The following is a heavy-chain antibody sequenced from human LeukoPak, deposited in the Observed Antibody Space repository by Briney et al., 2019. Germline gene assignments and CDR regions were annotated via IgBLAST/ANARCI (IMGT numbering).Heavy chain of an antibody. CDR1: GFTFSSYG. CDR2: IRYDGSNK. V-gene: IGHV3-30*02. J-gene: IGHJ4*02. D-gene: IGHD2-2*01. Sequence: GGSLRLSCAASGFTFSSYGIHWVRQAPGKGLEWVAIIRYDGSNKYYADSVKGRFTISRDNYKNTLYLQMNSLRAEGTAVYYCAKGDIVVDWGQGTLVTVSS. CDR3: AKGDIVVD.